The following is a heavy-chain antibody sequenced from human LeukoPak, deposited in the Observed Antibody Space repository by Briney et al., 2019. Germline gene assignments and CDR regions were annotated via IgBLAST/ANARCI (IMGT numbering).Heavy chain of an antibody. CDR2: ISYDGSNK. J-gene: IGHJ4*02. CDR3: AKGDSSLDY. Sequence: GGSLRLSCAASGFTFSSYAMHWVRQAPGKGLEWVAVISYDGSNKYYADSVKGRFTISRDNSKNTLYLQMNSLRAEDTAVYDCAKGDSSLDYWGQGTLVTVSS. V-gene: IGHV3-30-3*01. D-gene: IGHD6-19*01. CDR1: GFTFSSYA.